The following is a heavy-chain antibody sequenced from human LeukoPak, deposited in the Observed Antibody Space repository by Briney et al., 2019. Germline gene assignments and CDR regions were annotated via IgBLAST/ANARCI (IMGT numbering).Heavy chain of an antibody. J-gene: IGHJ5*02. V-gene: IGHV4-34*01. D-gene: IGHD2-2*01. Sequence: SETLSLTCAVSGGSLSAYYWTWLRQPPGQGLEWIGEINHGGRTNYNPSLKSRVAMSVDTSKNQFSLKLSSVTAADTAVYYCARGLPLYCSSTSCYAPGSDWFDPWGQGTLVTVSS. CDR1: GGSLSAYY. CDR3: ARGLPLYCSSTSCYAPGSDWFDP. CDR2: INHGGRT.